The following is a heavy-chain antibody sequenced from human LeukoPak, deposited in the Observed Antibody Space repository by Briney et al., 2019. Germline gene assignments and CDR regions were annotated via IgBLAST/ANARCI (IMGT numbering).Heavy chain of an antibody. J-gene: IGHJ4*02. CDR2: IYYSGST. CDR3: ARLTPPQDH. CDR1: GGSISSNSYY. V-gene: IGHV4-39*01. Sequence: SETLSLTCTVSGGSISSNSYYWGWIRQPPGKGLELIGIIYYSGSTYYNPSLKSRVTISVDTSKNQFSLKLSSVTASDTAVYYCARLTPPQDHWGQGTLVTVSS.